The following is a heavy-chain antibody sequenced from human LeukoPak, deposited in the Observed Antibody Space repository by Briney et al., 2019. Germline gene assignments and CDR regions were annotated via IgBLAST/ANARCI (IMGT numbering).Heavy chain of an antibody. CDR1: GYTFTVNG. D-gene: IGHD6-13*01. CDR3: ARDRWYAFDY. CDR2: ISANSGDT. J-gene: IGHJ4*02. V-gene: IGHV1-18*01. Sequence: ASVKVSCKACGYTFTVNGISWMRQDPGQGLEWLGWISANSGDTNYAEQFQGRLTLATDTSTSTAYMELRSLRDDDTAVYYCARDRWYAFDYWGQGTLVTVSS.